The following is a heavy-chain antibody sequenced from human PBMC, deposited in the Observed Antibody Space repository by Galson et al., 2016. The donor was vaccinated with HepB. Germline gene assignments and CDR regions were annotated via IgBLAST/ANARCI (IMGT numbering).Heavy chain of an antibody. J-gene: IGHJ4*02. CDR2: IYYSGST. D-gene: IGHD3-22*01. CDR1: GDSISSRNYY. V-gene: IGHV4-39*07. CDR3: ARDVGYDSSGFHHYFDY. Sequence: SETLSLTCSVSGDSISSRNYYWGWIRQPPGKGLEWIGSIYYSGSTYYNPSLKRRVTISVDTSKNQFSLKLSSVTAADTAVYYCARDVGYDSSGFHHYFDYWGQGTLVTVSS.